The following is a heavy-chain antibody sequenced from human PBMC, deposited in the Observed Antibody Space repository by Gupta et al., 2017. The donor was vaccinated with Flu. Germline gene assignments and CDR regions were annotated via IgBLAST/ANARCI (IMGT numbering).Heavy chain of an antibody. D-gene: IGHD6-13*01. CDR2: VVGGGDRK. V-gene: IGHV3-23*01. Sequence: EVQLLESGGGVVQPGGSLRLSCVVSGLTFSDYAMTWVRQAPGKGLEWLSSVVGGGDRKYYADSVMGRFTIHRDNSKNTIYLQMNSLRGADTAVYYGAKDRSGNPAMDYWGQGALVTVSA. CDR1: GLTFSDYA. CDR3: AKDRSGNPAMDY. J-gene: IGHJ4*02.